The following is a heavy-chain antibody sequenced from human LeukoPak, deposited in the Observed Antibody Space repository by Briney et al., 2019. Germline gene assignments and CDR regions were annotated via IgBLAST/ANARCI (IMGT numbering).Heavy chain of an antibody. CDR2: ISAYNGNT. Sequence: ASVKVSCKASGYTFTTSGISWVRQAPGQGLEWMGWISAYNGNTNYAQKLQGRVTMTTDTSTSTAYMELRNLRSDDTAVYYCARGQVTMVRGVTSNWFDPWGQGTLVTVSS. CDR3: ARGQVTMVRGVTSNWFDP. J-gene: IGHJ5*02. D-gene: IGHD3-10*01. CDR1: GYTFTTSG. V-gene: IGHV1-18*04.